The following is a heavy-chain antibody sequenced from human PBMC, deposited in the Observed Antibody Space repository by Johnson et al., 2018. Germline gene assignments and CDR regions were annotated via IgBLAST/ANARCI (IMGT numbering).Heavy chain of an antibody. J-gene: IGHJ1*01. Sequence: QVQLQESGPGLVKPSETLSLTCTVSGGSIRDNHWSWIRQPPGKGLAWIGYINYDGGKKYKPFLTSRVTMSVDMSKNQFSLRLSSVTAADTAVYYCARGSAANPANWGQGSLVTFSS. CDR2: INYDGGK. CDR1: GGSIRDNH. V-gene: IGHV4-59*01. D-gene: IGHD1-14*01. CDR3: ARGSAANPAN.